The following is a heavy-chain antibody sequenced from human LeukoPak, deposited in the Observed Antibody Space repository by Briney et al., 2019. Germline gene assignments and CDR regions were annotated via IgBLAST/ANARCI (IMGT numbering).Heavy chain of an antibody. CDR2: IKQDGSEK. CDR1: GFTFNTYW. D-gene: IGHD4-17*01. CDR3: ARDPNGDYVGAFDI. J-gene: IGHJ3*02. V-gene: IGHV3-7*03. Sequence: GGSLRLSCAASGFTFNTYWMSWVRQAPGKGLEWVANIKQDGSEKYYVDSVKGRFTISRDNAKNSLYLQMNRLRAEDTAVYYCARDPNGDYVGAFDILGQGTMVTVSS.